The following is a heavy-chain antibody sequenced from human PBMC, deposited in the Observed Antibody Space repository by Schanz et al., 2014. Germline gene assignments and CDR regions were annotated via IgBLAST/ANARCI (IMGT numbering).Heavy chain of an antibody. CDR1: GFIFSSYG. D-gene: IGHD3-9*01. CDR3: ARDSGPYYDKSMDV. Sequence: VQLVESGGGLVQPGGSLRLSCGGSGFIFSSYGLHWVRQAPGKGLEWVAFIWYDGSNKYYADSVKGRFTISRDNSKNTLYLQMNSLRAEDTALYYCARDSGPYYDKSMDVWGQGTTVAVSS. CDR2: IWYDGSNK. J-gene: IGHJ6*02. V-gene: IGHV3-33*08.